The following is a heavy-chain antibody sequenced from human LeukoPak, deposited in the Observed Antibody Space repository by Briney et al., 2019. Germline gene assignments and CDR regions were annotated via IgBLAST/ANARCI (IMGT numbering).Heavy chain of an antibody. Sequence: RASETLSLTCAVYGGSLSGYYWSWIRQPPGKGLEWIGEINHSGSTNYNPSLKSRVTISVDTSKNQFSLKLNSVTAADTAVYYCATAAGYWFDPWGQGTLVTVSS. CDR3: ATAAGYWFDP. CDR1: GGSLSGYY. J-gene: IGHJ5*02. D-gene: IGHD6-13*01. V-gene: IGHV4-34*01. CDR2: INHSGST.